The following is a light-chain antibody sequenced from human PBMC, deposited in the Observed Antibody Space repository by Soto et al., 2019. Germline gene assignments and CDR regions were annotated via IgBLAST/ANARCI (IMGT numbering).Light chain of an antibody. CDR1: RGIGDR. CDR3: QQTYTTPEIT. J-gene: IGKJ5*01. V-gene: IGKV1-12*01. CDR2: AAS. Sequence: DIQMTQSPSSLSAVVGDRVTITCRASRGIGDRLAWFQQKPGKAPQFLIQAASNLQSGVPTRFSGSGSGTDFTLTISSLQPEDFAIYYCQQTYTTPEITFGQGTRLEI.